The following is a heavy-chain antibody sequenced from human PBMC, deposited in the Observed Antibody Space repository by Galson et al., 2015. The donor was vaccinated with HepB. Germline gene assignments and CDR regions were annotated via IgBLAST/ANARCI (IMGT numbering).Heavy chain of an antibody. D-gene: IGHD3-22*01. CDR3: TTDSYDSSGYYLDAFDI. Sequence: SLRLTCAASGFTFSNAWMSWVRQAPGKGLEWVGRIKSKTDGGTTDYAAPVKGRFTISRDDSKNTLYLQMNSLKTEDTAVYYCTTDSYDSSGYYLDAFDIWGQGTMVTVSS. V-gene: IGHV3-15*01. CDR1: GFTFSNAW. J-gene: IGHJ3*02. CDR2: IKSKTDGGTT.